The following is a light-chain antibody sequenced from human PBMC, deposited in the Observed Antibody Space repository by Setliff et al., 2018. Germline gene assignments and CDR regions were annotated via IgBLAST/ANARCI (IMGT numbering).Light chain of an antibody. Sequence: QSVLTQPRSVSGSPGQSVTISCTGTSSDVGGYNCVSWYQQHPGKAPKVMIYDVSKRPSGVPDRFSGSKSGNTASLTISGLQAEDEADYYCCSYAGSYTYVFGTGTKVTVL. CDR1: SSDVGGYNC. CDR2: DVS. V-gene: IGLV2-11*01. J-gene: IGLJ1*01. CDR3: CSYAGSYTYV.